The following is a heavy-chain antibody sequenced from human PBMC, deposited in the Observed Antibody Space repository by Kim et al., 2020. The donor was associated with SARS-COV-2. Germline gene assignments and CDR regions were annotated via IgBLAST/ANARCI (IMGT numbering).Heavy chain of an antibody. Sequence: VKGRFTISRDNSKNTLYLQMNSLRAEDTAVYYCAKLSGTTSDYYYGMDVWGQGTTVTVSS. D-gene: IGHD1-20*01. J-gene: IGHJ6*02. V-gene: IGHV3-30*02. CDR3: AKLSGTTSDYYYGMDV.